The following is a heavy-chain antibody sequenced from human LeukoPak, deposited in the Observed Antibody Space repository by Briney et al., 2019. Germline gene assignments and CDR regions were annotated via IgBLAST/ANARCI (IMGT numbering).Heavy chain of an antibody. D-gene: IGHD3-3*01. Sequence: GGSLRLSCTASGLSPSSYAMHWVRQAPGRGLEYISAISSNGRSEYYANTLKRRFTISGDISKNMVYLQMGSMRPEDMAVYYCARVVPYYDFWSGPVDYWGQGILVTVST. J-gene: IGHJ4*02. CDR1: GLSPSSYA. CDR2: ISSNGRSE. V-gene: IGHV3-64*01. CDR3: ARVVPYYDFWSGPVDY.